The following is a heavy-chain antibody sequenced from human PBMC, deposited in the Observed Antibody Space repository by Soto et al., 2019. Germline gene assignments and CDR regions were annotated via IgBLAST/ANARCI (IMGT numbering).Heavy chain of an antibody. CDR1: GGSISSSSYY. CDR2: IYYSGST. Sequence: QLQLQESGPGLVKPSETLSLTCTVSGGSISSSSYYWGWIRQPPGKGLEWIGSIYYSGSTYYNPSLKSRVTISVDTSKNQCSLTRGSATAADTPVYYCVRAEDGPPHYYLDYWGRGSLVVVSS. D-gene: IGHD3-3*02. J-gene: IGHJ4*02. CDR3: VRAEDGPPHYYLDY. V-gene: IGHV4-39*01.